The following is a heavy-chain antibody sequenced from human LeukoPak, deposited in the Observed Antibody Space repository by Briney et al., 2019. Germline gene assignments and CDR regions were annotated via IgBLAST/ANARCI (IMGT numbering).Heavy chain of an antibody. J-gene: IGHJ6*04. V-gene: IGHV1-3*01. CDR1: GYTFTSYA. CDR3: AMGYCSGGSCYSLPYYYYGMDV. D-gene: IGHD2-15*01. CDR2: INAGNGNT. Sequence: ASVKVSCTASGYTFTSYAMHWVRQAPGQRLEWMGWINAGNGNTKYSQKFQGRVTITRDTSASTAYMELSSLRSEDTAVYYCAMGYCSGGSCYSLPYYYYGMDVWGKGTTVTVSS.